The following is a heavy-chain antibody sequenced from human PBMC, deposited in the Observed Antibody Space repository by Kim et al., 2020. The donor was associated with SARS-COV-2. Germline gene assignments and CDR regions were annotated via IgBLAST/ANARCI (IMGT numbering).Heavy chain of an antibody. J-gene: IGHJ5*02. CDR1: GYSISSGYY. V-gene: IGHV4-38-2*02. CDR3: ARLGYCSSTSCYVRWFDP. Sequence: SETLSLTCTVSGYSISSGYYWGWIRQPPGKGLEWIGSIYHSGSTYYNPSLKSRVTISVDTSKNQFSLKLSSVTAADTAVYYCARLGYCSSTSCYVRWFDP. D-gene: IGHD2-2*01. CDR2: IYHSGST.